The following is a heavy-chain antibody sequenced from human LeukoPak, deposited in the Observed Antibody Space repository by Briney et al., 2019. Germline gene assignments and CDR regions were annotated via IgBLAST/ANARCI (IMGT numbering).Heavy chain of an antibody. D-gene: IGHD2-15*01. J-gene: IGHJ5*02. CDR1: GGSISSSNW. CDR2: IYHSGST. V-gene: IGHV4-4*02. Sequence: SETLSLTCAVSGGSISSSNWWSWVRQPPGKGLEWIGEIYHSGSTNYNPSLKSRVTISVDKSKNQFSLKPSSVTAADTAVYYCARDNCSGGSCYSPGFDPWGQGTLVTVSS. CDR3: ARDNCSGGSCYSPGFDP.